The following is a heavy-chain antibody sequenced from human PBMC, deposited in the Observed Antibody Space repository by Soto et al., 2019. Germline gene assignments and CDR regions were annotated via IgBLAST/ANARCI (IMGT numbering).Heavy chain of an antibody. J-gene: IGHJ4*02. CDR2: ISAYNGNT. D-gene: IGHD3-22*01. CDR3: ARVKGGGNYYDSSGYYYDY. CDR1: GYTFTSYG. V-gene: IGHV1-18*01. Sequence: QVQLVQSGAEVKKPGASVKVSCKASGYTFTSYGISWVRQAPGQGLEWMGWISAYNGNTKYAQKIQGRVTMTTDTSTSTAYMELRSLRSDDTAVYYCARVKGGGNYYDSSGYYYDYWGQGTLVTVSS.